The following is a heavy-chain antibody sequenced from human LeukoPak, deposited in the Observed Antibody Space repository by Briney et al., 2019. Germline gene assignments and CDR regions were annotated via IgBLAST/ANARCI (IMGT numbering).Heavy chain of an antibody. CDR1: GCTFSSYA. J-gene: IGHJ4*02. CDR3: AKDHPVAGFV. V-gene: IGHV3-30-3*01. CDR2: ISYDGSNK. Sequence: GGSLRLSCAASGCTFSSYAMHWVRQAPGKGLEWVAVISYDGSNKYYADSVKGRFTISRDNSKNTLYLQMNSLRAEDTAVYYCAKDHPVAGFVWGQGTLVTVSS. D-gene: IGHD6-19*01.